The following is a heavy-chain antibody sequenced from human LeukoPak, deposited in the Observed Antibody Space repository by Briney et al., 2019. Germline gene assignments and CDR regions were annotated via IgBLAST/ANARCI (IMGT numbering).Heavy chain of an antibody. CDR1: GYTFTGYY. J-gene: IGHJ5*02. Sequence: ASVKVSCKASGYTFTGYYMHWVRQAPGQGLEWMGWINPNSGGTNYAQKFQGRVTMTRDTSISTAYMELSRLRSDDTAVYYCARDLCGGSCYSRWFDPWGQGTLVTVSS. D-gene: IGHD2-15*01. CDR2: INPNSGGT. CDR3: ARDLCGGSCYSRWFDP. V-gene: IGHV1-2*02.